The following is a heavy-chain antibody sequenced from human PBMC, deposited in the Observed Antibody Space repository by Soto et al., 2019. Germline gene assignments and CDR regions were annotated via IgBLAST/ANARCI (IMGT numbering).Heavy chain of an antibody. CDR2: ISSSSSTI. D-gene: IGHD4-17*01. CDR3: ARDEVYGDYVFAFDI. CDR1: GFTFSSYS. J-gene: IGHJ3*02. Sequence: HPGGSLRLSCAASGFTFSSYSMNWVRQAPGKGLEWVSYISSSSSTIYYADSVKGRFTISRDNAKNSLYLQMNSLRDEDTAVYYCARDEVYGDYVFAFDIWGQGTVVTVSS. V-gene: IGHV3-48*02.